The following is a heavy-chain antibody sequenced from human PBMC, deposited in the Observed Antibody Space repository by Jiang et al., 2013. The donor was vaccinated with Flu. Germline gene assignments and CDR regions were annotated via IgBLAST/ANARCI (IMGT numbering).Heavy chain of an antibody. Sequence: SGAEVKKPGSSVKVSCKASGGTFSSYAISWVRQAPGQGLEWMGRIIPILGIANYAQKFQGRVTITADKSTSTAYMELSSLRSEDTAAYYCARSASYGSGSYYNYDIDYWGQGTLVTVSS. V-gene: IGHV1-69*04. D-gene: IGHD3-10*01. CDR1: GGTFSSYA. CDR3: ARSASYGSGSYYNYDIDY. J-gene: IGHJ4*02. CDR2: IIPILGIA.